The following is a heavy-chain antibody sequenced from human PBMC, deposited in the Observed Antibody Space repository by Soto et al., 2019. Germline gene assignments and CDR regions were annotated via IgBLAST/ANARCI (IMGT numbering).Heavy chain of an antibody. D-gene: IGHD2-21*01. J-gene: IGHJ6*02. CDR3: ARDTSGWRWLPDV. V-gene: IGHV2-5*01. CDR2: IYYNDDR. CDR1: GFSFTTAGVA. Sequence: SGPTLVNPTQTLTLTCTFSGFSFTTAGVAVGWIRQTPGGALEWLTLIYYNDDRRFSPSLKTRLTITKDTSRNQVVLTMTNMDPVDTATYYCARDTSGWRWLPDVWGQGTTVTVSS.